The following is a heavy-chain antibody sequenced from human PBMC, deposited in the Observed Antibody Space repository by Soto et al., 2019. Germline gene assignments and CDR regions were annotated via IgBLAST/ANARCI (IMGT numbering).Heavy chain of an antibody. CDR1: GYNCNKYA. CDR2: ISSGGDNT. Sequence: EVQLLESGGGLRQPGGSLRLSCEASGYNCNKYAVSWVRQAPGKGLEWVSAISSGGDNTHYADSVKGRFTITRDNSKNMLYLEMNSLTVEDTAVYYCVRRAQYFDGTGFHAFDIWGQGTRVTVSS. V-gene: IGHV3-23*01. J-gene: IGHJ3*02. D-gene: IGHD3-22*01. CDR3: VRRAQYFDGTGFHAFDI.